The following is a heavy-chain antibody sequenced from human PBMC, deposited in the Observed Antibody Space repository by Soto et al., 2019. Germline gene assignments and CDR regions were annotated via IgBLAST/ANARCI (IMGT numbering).Heavy chain of an antibody. V-gene: IGHV2-5*02. J-gene: IGHJ4*02. CDR2: IYWDDDK. Sequence: QITLKESGPTLVKPTQTLTLTCTFSGFSLSTSGVGVGWIRQPPGKAPEWLALIYWDDDKRYSPSLKSRLTITTDTSKNQVVLKMTNMDPVDTATYYCAHRLFGGYNGRGFGYWGQGTLVTVSS. CDR3: AHRLFGGYNGRGFGY. CDR1: GFSLSTSGVG. D-gene: IGHD5-12*01.